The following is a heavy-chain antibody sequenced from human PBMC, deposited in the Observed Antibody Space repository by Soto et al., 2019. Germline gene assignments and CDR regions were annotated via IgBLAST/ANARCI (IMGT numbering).Heavy chain of an antibody. CDR2: INHLETT. Sequence: SETLSLTCTVSGASITYGGYSWSWIRQTPGKGLEWIGYINHLETTFYNPSFESRLTLSIDRAKDQFSLNLNSMSAADRAVYFCARGGGSDSFDYWGQGILVTVSS. D-gene: IGHD1-26*01. J-gene: IGHJ4*02. CDR3: ARGGGSDSFDY. V-gene: IGHV4-30-2*01. CDR1: GASITYGGYS.